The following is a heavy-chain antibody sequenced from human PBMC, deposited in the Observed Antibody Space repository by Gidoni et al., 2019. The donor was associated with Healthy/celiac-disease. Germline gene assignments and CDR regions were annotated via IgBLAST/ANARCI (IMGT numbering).Heavy chain of an antibody. CDR3: TSVRGYSYGLDY. Sequence: FTISRDDSKNTLYLQMNSLTTEDTAVYYCTSVRGYSYGLDYWGQGTLVTVSS. V-gene: IGHV3-15*01. D-gene: IGHD5-18*01. J-gene: IGHJ4*02.